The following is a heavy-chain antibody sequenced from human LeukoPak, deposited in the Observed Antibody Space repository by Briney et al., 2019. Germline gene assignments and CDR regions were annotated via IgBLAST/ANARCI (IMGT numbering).Heavy chain of an antibody. J-gene: IGHJ4*02. Sequence: SETLSLTCAVYGGSFSGYYWSWIRQPPGKGLEWIGEINHSGSTNYNPSLKSRVTISVDTSKNQFSLKLSSVTAADTAVYYCARGRGYFDWGGSDYWGQGTLVTVSS. D-gene: IGHD3-9*01. CDR2: INHSGST. V-gene: IGHV4-34*01. CDR3: ARGRGYFDWGGSDY. CDR1: GGSFSGYY.